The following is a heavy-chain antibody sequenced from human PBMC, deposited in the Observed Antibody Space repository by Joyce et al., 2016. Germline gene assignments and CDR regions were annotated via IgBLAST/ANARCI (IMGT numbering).Heavy chain of an antibody. CDR3: AKDQDYGDYSVDY. CDR1: RFAFSSYA. Sequence: EVQLLESGGGLVQPGGSLRLSCAASRFAFSSYAMSWVRQAPGKGLEWGSTISRSGGSTCYADSVKGRFTISRDNSENTLYLQMNSLRAGDTAVYYCAKDQDYGDYSVDYWGQGTLVTVSS. J-gene: IGHJ4*02. CDR2: ISRSGGST. V-gene: IGHV3-23*01. D-gene: IGHD4-17*01.